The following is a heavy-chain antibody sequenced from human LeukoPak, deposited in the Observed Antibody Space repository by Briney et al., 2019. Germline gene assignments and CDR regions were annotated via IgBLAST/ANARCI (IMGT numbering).Heavy chain of an antibody. D-gene: IGHD3-16*01. CDR1: GGSISSSSYY. CDR2: IYYSGST. Sequence: SETLSLTCTVSGGSISSSSYYWGWIRQPPGKGLEWIGSIYYSGSTYYNPSLKSRVTISVDTSKNQFSLKLSSVTAADTAVYYCARAMGRGTPDNWGQGTMVTVSS. J-gene: IGHJ3*01. CDR3: ARAMGRGTPDN. V-gene: IGHV4-39*07.